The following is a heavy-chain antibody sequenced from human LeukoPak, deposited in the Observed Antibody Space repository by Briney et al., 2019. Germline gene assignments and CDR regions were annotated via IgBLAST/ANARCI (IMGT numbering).Heavy chain of an antibody. J-gene: IGHJ4*02. CDR2: ISSSGSTI. D-gene: IGHD1-1*01. CDR1: GFTFSDYY. V-gene: IGHV3-11*01. CDR3: ARERKSGWLERTFNFDY. Sequence: GGSLRLSCAASGFTFSDYYMSWIRQAPGKGLEWVSYISSSGSTIYYADSVKGRFTISRDNAKNSLYLQMNSLTAEDTAMYYCARERKSGWLERTFNFDYGGQGTLVAVSS.